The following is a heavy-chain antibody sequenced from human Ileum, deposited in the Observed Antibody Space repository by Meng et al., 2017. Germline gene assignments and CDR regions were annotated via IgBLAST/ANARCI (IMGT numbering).Heavy chain of an antibody. J-gene: IGHJ4*02. CDR3: VRHGGKYFDY. CDR1: GYYISSSFD. D-gene: IGHD2-15*01. CDR2: IYLPGSP. V-gene: IGHV4-4*02. Sequence: RLRGSAAGVVVPSGPLSLTCTVSGYYISSSFDWSWVRQAPGKGLEWIGQIYLPGSPNYNPSLESRVTISEDKSMNQFSLRLTSVTAADTAIFYCVRHGGKYFDYWGQGILVTVSS.